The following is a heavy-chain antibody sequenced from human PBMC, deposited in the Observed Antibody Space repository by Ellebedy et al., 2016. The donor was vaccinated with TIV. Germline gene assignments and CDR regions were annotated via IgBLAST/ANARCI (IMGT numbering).Heavy chain of an antibody. J-gene: IGHJ5*02. Sequence: GESLKISCAASGFSFRSYWMSWVRQAPGKGLEWVANIYQDGSDEYYVDSVKGRFTISRDNDNKALFLQMNSLRVEDTAVYYCARRGSYGEYAVQINSWFDPWGQGTLVTVSS. CDR2: IYQDGSDE. CDR1: GFSFRSYW. V-gene: IGHV3-7*01. D-gene: IGHD5-18*01. CDR3: ARRGSYGEYAVQINSWFDP.